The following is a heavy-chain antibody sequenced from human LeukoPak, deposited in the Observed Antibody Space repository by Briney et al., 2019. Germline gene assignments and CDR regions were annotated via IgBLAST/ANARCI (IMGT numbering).Heavy chain of an antibody. CDR2: IYTSGST. CDR3: ARVLVVPAAMSAYMDV. D-gene: IGHD2-2*01. J-gene: IGHJ6*03. CDR1: GGSISSYY. V-gene: IGHV4-4*07. Sequence: SETLSLTCTVSGGSISSYYWSWIRQPAGKGLEWIGRIYTSGSTNYNPSLKSRVTISVDASKNQFSLKLSSVTAADTAVYYCARVLVVPAAMSAYMDVWGKGTTVTVSS.